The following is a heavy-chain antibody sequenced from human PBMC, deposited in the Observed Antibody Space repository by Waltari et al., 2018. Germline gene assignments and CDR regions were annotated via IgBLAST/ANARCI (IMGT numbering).Heavy chain of an antibody. CDR3: ARDSKNADSWAFDI. V-gene: IGHV1-3*01. CDR2: INAGNGNT. Sequence: QVQLVQSGAEVKKPGASVKVSCKASGYTFTSYAMHWVRQAPGQRLEWMGWINAGNGNTKYSQKVQGRGTITRDTSASTAYMELSSLRSEDTAVYYCARDSKNADSWAFDIWGQGTMVTVSS. D-gene: IGHD4-4*01. CDR1: GYTFTSYA. J-gene: IGHJ3*02.